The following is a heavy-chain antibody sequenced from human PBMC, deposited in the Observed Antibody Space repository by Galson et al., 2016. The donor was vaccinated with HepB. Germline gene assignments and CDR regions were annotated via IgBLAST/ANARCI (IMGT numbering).Heavy chain of an antibody. J-gene: IGHJ6*02. D-gene: IGHD3-10*01. CDR1: EFTFSTYG. V-gene: IGHV3-33*01. CDR3: ARVLFGSGSYWCLDV. Sequence: SLRLSCAASEFTFSTYGMHWVRQAPGKGLEWVALIWHDGSNKYYADSVKGRFTISRDNPKNTLYLPMNILKVEDTAVYSCARVLFGSGSYWCLDVWGQGTTVTVSS. CDR2: IWHDGSNK.